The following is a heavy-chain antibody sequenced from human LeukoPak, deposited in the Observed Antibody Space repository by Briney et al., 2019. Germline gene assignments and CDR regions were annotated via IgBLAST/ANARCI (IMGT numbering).Heavy chain of an antibody. V-gene: IGHV1-69*04. D-gene: IGHD6-19*01. CDR2: IIPILGIA. CDR1: GGTFSSYA. Sequence: SVKVSCKASGGTFSSYAISWVRQAPGQGLEWMGRIIPILGIANYAQKFQGRVTITADKSTSTAYMELSSLRSEDTAVYYCAGSYSSGWYNFAPFDYWGQGTLVTGSS. CDR3: AGSYSSGWYNFAPFDY. J-gene: IGHJ4*02.